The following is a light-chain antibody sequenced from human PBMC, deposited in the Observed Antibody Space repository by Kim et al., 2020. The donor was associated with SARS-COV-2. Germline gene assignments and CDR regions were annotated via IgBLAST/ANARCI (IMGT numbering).Light chain of an antibody. CDR2: AAS. V-gene: IGKV1-16*01. J-gene: IGKJ1*01. CDR3: QQYNTYTWT. Sequence: ASVGETVTITCRASQGVANSLAWFQQKPGKAPKSLIYAASTLQTGVPSRFSGTGSRTYFTLTISSLQPEDSATYYCQQYNTYTWTFGQGTKVDIK. CDR1: QGVANS.